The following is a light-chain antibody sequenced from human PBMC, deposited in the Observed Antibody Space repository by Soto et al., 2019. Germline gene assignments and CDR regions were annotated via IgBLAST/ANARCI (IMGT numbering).Light chain of an antibody. V-gene: IGKV3-15*01. Sequence: EVVMRQSPATLSVSPGEGATLSCRASQGIGDTLAWYQHKPGQTPRLLIYDTSTRAIGIPARFSGSGSYREFTLTINSLQAADSAIYYCHQYDDWPPAFGQGTKVEIK. J-gene: IGKJ1*01. CDR3: HQYDDWPPA. CDR2: DTS. CDR1: QGIGDT.